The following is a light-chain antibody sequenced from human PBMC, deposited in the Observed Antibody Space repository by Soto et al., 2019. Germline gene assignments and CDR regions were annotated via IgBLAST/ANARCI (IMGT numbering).Light chain of an antibody. CDR3: CSYAGSSRV. CDR1: SSDVGSYHL. CDR2: EGS. V-gene: IGLV2-23*01. Sequence: QSALTQPASVSGSPGQSITISCTGTSSDVGSYHLVSWYQQHPGKAPKLMIYEGSKRPSGVSNRFSGSKSGNTASLTISGLQAEDEADYYCCSYAGSSRVFGGGTKVTVL. J-gene: IGLJ2*01.